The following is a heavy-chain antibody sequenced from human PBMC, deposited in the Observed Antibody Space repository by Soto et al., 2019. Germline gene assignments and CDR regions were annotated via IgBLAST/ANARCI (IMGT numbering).Heavy chain of an antibody. V-gene: IGHV3-15*01. CDR1: GFTFSEEW. Sequence: EVQLVESGGGLVKPGESLRLSCATSGFTFSEEWMTWVRQAPGKGLEWVGRIKHKADGGAIDYAAPVKGRFTISRDDSENMVYLQMNSPKTEDTARYFCTTDTWNWGQGTLVTVSS. CDR3: TTDTWN. D-gene: IGHD1-1*01. J-gene: IGHJ4*02. CDR2: IKHKADGGAI.